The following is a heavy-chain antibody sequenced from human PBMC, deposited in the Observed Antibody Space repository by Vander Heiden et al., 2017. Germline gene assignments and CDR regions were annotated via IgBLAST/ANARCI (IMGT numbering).Heavy chain of an antibody. CDR2: IYYSGST. Sequence: QVQLQESGPGLAKPSQTLSLTCTVSGGSISSGGYYWSWIRQHPGKGLEWIGYIYYSGSTYYNPSLKSLVTISVDTSKNQFSLKLSSVTAADTAVYYCARSRGDYYYGMDVWGQGTTVTVSS. J-gene: IGHJ6*02. V-gene: IGHV4-31*01. CDR1: GGSISSGGYY. D-gene: IGHD3-10*01. CDR3: ARSRGDYYYGMDV.